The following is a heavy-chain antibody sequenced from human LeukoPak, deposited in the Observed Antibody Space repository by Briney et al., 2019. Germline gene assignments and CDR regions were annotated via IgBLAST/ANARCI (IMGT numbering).Heavy chain of an antibody. D-gene: IGHD6-13*01. Sequence: GGSLRLSCAASGFPFSSYSMTWVRQAPGKGLEWVANIKPDGTTKFYVDSVKGRFTISRDNALNSLYLQMNSLRAEDTAIYYCARSIPYGTTWYGRSDYWGQGTMVTVSS. CDR1: GFPFSSYS. CDR3: ARSIPYGTTWYGRSDY. J-gene: IGHJ4*02. CDR2: IKPDGTTK. V-gene: IGHV3-7*03.